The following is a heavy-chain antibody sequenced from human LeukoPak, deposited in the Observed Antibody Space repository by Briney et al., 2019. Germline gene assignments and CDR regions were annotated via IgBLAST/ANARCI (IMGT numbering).Heavy chain of an antibody. J-gene: IGHJ3*02. CDR2: ISSSSSYI. Sequence: GGSLRLSCAASGFAFSSYSMNWVRQAPGKGLEWVSSISSSSSYIYYADSVKGRFTISRDNAKNSLYLQMNRLRAEDTAVYYGARGPFDAFDIWGQGTMVTVSS. V-gene: IGHV3-21*01. CDR1: GFAFSSYS. CDR3: ARGPFDAFDI.